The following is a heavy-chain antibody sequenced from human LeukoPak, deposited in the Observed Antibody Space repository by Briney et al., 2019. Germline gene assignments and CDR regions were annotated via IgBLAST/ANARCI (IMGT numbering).Heavy chain of an antibody. D-gene: IGHD3-22*01. CDR1: GFTFSSYW. V-gene: IGHV3-74*01. J-gene: IGHJ1*01. CDR2: IKSDGST. CDR3: ARAPSEIGGYYPEYFRH. Sequence: GGSLVLSCAASGFTFSSYWMHWIRQAPGKGLGWVSRIKSDGSTNYADSVKGRFTISRDNAKNTVSLQMNSLRAEDTGVYYCARAPSEIGGYYPEYFRHWGQGTLVTVSS.